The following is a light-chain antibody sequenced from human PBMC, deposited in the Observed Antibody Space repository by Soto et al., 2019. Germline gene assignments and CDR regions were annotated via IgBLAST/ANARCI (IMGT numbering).Light chain of an antibody. J-gene: IGLJ1*01. CDR3: SSYRSIGSLV. CDR1: SSDVWGYNY. CDR2: EVS. Sequence: QSVLTQPASVSGSPGQSITISCPGTSSDVWGYNYVSWYQQHPGKATKVMIYEVSNRPSGVSNRFSGSKSGNTASLTISGLQAEDEADYYCSSYRSIGSLVFGTGTKVTGL. V-gene: IGLV2-14*01.